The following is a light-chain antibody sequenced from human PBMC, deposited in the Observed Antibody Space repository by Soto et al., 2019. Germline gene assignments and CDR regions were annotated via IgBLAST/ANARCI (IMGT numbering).Light chain of an antibody. Sequence: EIVLTQSPGTLSLSPGERATLSCRASQSVSNSYLAWYQQKSGQAPRLLIYGASNRATGIPDRFSGSGSGTDFTLTISRLEPEDFAVYYCQQYGRSSWTFGQGTKVDIK. CDR1: QSVSNSY. V-gene: IGKV3-20*01. J-gene: IGKJ1*01. CDR2: GAS. CDR3: QQYGRSSWT.